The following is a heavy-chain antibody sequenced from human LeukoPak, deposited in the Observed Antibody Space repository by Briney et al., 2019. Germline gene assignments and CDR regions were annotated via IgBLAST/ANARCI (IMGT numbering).Heavy chain of an antibody. J-gene: IGHJ5*02. CDR2: MNPNSGNT. D-gene: IGHD3-9*01. CDR3: ARGPNLYFDWLLEVGGDNWFDP. V-gene: IGHV1-8*01. Sequence: GASVKVSCKASGYTFTSYDINWVRQATGQGLEWMGWMNPNSGNTGYAQKFQGRVTMTRNTSISTAYMELSSLRSEDTAVYYCARGPNLYFDWLLEVGGDNWFDPWGQGTLVTVSS. CDR1: GYTFTSYD.